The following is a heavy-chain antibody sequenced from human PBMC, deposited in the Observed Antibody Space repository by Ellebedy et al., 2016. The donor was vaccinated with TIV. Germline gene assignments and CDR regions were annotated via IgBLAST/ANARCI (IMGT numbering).Heavy chain of an antibody. CDR3: AEMGVRVPDAFDI. CDR1: GFSVSSHY. CDR2: FFSGGNA. J-gene: IGHJ3*02. Sequence: GESLMISCAASGFSVSSHYMSSVRQAPGKGLEWVSVFFSGGNAYYADSVKGRFIISRDNSENTLYLHMNSLRGEDTAVYYWAEMGVRVPDAFDIWGQGTMVTVSS. V-gene: IGHV3-66*01. D-gene: IGHD5-24*01.